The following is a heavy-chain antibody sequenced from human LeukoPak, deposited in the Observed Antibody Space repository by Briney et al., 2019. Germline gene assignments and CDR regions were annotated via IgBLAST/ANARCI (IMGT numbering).Heavy chain of an antibody. CDR1: GFTFSSYW. V-gene: IGHV3-74*01. CDR2: INSDGSST. J-gene: IGHJ3*02. Sequence: PGGSLRLSCAASGFTFSSYWMHWVRQAPGKGLVWVSRINSDGSSTSYADSVKGRFTISRDNSKNTLYLQMNSLRAEDTAVYYCAKELTTVVTLRAFDIWGQGTMVTVSS. CDR3: AKELTTVVTLRAFDI. D-gene: IGHD4-23*01.